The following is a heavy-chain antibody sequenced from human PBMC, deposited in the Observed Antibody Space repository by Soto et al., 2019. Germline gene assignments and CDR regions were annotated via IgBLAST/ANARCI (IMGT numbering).Heavy chain of an antibody. CDR3: TTDEGELSFWWVDY. J-gene: IGHJ4*02. Sequence: EVQLVESGGGLVKPGGSLRLSCAASGFTFSNAWMSWVRQAPGKGLEWVGRIKSKTDGGTTDYAAPVKGRFTISRDDSKNTLYLQMNSLKTEDTAVYYCTTDEGELSFWWVDYWGQVPLVTVSS. CDR2: IKSKTDGGTT. V-gene: IGHV3-15*01. D-gene: IGHD3-16*02. CDR1: GFTFSNAW.